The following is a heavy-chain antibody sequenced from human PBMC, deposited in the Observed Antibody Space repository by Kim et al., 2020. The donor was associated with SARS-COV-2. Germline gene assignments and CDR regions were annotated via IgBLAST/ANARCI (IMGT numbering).Heavy chain of an antibody. CDR1: GDSVSSKSAA. CDR3: GRGYYGSRSSYKDVLDS. V-gene: IGHV6-1*01. CDR2: TYFRSKWYN. D-gene: IGHD3-10*01. Sequence: SQTLSLTCAISGDSVSSKSAAWNWIRQSPSRGLEWLGSTYFRSKWYNDYAVSVKSRIIINPDTSKNQFSLQLNSVTPEDTAVYYCGRGYYGSRSSYKDVLDSWGQGTLVTVSS. J-gene: IGHJ4*02.